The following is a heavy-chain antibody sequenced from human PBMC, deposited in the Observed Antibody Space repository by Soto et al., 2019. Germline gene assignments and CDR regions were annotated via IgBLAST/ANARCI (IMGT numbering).Heavy chain of an antibody. J-gene: IGHJ5*01. Sequence: ASVKVSFNASGYTFSRYAVHWVRQAPGQRLEWMGWINAGNGNTKYSQKFEGRVTLTTDTSANTVYMELSSLRFEDTALYYCARDQQFRNWFDSWGQGTLVTVSS. CDR1: GYTFSRYA. CDR2: INAGNGNT. V-gene: IGHV1-3*01. CDR3: ARDQQFRNWFDS. D-gene: IGHD6-13*01.